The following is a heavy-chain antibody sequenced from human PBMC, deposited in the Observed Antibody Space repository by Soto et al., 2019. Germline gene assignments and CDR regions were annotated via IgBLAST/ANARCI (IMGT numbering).Heavy chain of an antibody. V-gene: IGHV3-74*01. Sequence: PGGSLRLSCVASGFTFSGDWMHWVRQVPGKGLVWVSRISPDGTTTYYADSVKGRFTISRDNAKNTLYLQMNGLRADDTALYYCSRGRSPYYGYFDPWGPGTLVTVS. CDR1: GFTFSGDW. J-gene: IGHJ5*02. CDR2: ISPDGTTT. CDR3: SRGRSPYYGYFDP. D-gene: IGHD3-3*01.